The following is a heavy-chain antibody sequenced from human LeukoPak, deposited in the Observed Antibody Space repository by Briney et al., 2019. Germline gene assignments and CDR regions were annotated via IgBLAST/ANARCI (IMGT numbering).Heavy chain of an antibody. CDR2: ISYSGDT. D-gene: IGHD6-19*01. J-gene: IGHJ4*02. Sequence: SETLSLTCTVSGASISSSSYYWGWIRQPPGKGLEWIGEISYSGDTNYSPSLKSRVTMSVDTSKNQFSLNLRSVTAADTAVYYCARGQWLDPHWGQGTLVTVSS. V-gene: IGHV4-39*07. CDR1: GASISSSSYY. CDR3: ARGQWLDPH.